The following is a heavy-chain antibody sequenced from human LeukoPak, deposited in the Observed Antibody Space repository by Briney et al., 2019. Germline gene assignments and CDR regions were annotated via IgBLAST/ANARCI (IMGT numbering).Heavy chain of an antibody. CDR1: GGTFGSYA. D-gene: IGHD3-22*01. CDR3: ARRAGDYSHPYDY. J-gene: IGHJ4*02. CDR2: IIPIFGTA. Sequence: SVKVSCKASGGTFGSYAISWVRQAPGQGLEWMGGIIPIFGTANYAQKFQGRVTITADESTSTAYMELSSLRAEDTAVYYCARRAGDYSHPYDYWGQGTLVTVSS. V-gene: IGHV1-69*13.